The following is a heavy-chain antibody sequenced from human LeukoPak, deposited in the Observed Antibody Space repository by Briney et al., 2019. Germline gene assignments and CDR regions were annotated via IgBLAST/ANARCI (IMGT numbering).Heavy chain of an antibody. D-gene: IGHD4-17*01. V-gene: IGHV3-23*01. J-gene: IGHJ4*02. CDR2: ISNSGGST. CDR3: ARGAHGDYDY. CDR1: GFTFSSYV. Sequence: GGSLRLSCAASGFTFSSYVMSWVRQAPGKGLEWVSSISNSGGSTYYADSVKGRFTISRDNSKNTLYLQMNSLRAEDTAVYYCARGAHGDYDYWGQGTLVTVSS.